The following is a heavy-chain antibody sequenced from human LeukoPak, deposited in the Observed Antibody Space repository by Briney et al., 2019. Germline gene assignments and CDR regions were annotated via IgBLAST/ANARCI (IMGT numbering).Heavy chain of an antibody. D-gene: IGHD1-26*01. J-gene: IGHJ4*02. CDR2: ISSSGSYI. Sequence: EGSLRLSCAASGFTFSSYSLNWVRLAPGKGLEWVSSISSSGSYIYYADSVKGRFTISRDNAKNSLYLQMNSLRAEDTAVYYCARDELHTGTYFPFDYWGQGTLVTVSS. CDR3: ARDELHTGTYFPFDY. V-gene: IGHV3-21*01. CDR1: GFTFSSYS.